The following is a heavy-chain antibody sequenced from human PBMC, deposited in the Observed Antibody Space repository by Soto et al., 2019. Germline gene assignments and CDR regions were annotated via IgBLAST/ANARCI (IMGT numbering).Heavy chain of an antibody. J-gene: IGHJ4*02. Sequence: EVQLLESGGGLVQPGGSLRLSCAASGFTFSSSAISWVRQAPGKGLEWVSAGSANGQGIYYADSVRGRFTISRDNSKNTVFLHMDSLSAEDTAVYYCAKDRHYPRDYFHYWGQGTLVTVSS. CDR3: AKDRHYPRDYFHY. D-gene: IGHD3-10*01. V-gene: IGHV3-23*01. CDR1: GFTFSSSA. CDR2: GSANGQGI.